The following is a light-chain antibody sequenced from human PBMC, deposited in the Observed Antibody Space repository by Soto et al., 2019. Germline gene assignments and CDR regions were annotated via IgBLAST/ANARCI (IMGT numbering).Light chain of an antibody. V-gene: IGKV3-15*01. CDR2: DTS. J-gene: IGKJ5*01. Sequence: EIVIRQSPATLSFSPGERATLSCRASQSVSLQLAWYEPKLGQAPSLPIYDTSTRATRIPARFSGSESVTEFTLTIRRLQSEDIAVYYCQQYKNWPPITFGQGARLEIK. CDR1: QSVSLQ. CDR3: QQYKNWPPIT.